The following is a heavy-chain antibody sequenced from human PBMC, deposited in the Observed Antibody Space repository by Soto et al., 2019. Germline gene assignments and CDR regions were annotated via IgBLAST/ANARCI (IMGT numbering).Heavy chain of an antibody. D-gene: IGHD6-13*01. CDR3: ARISGRYSSSWYY. V-gene: IGHV3-33*01. J-gene: IGHJ4*02. CDR1: GFTFSSYG. Sequence: QVQLVESGGGVVQPGRSLRLSCAASGFTFSSYGMHWVRQAPGKGLEWVAVIWYDGSNKYYADSVKGRFTISRDNSKNTLYLQMNSLRAEDTAVYYCARISGRYSSSWYYWGQGTLVTVSS. CDR2: IWYDGSNK.